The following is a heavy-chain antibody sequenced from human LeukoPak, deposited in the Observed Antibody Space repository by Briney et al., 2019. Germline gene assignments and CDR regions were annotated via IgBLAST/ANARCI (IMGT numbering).Heavy chain of an antibody. J-gene: IGHJ4*02. CDR3: AREGDGYNNFDC. Sequence: GGSLRLSCAASGFTVSSNYMSWVRQAPGKGLEWVSVIYSGGSTYYADSVRGRFTISRDNSKNTLYLQMNSLRAEDTAVYYCAREGDGYNNFDCWGQGTLVTVSS. CDR2: IYSGGST. V-gene: IGHV3-53*01. D-gene: IGHD5-24*01. CDR1: GFTVSSNY.